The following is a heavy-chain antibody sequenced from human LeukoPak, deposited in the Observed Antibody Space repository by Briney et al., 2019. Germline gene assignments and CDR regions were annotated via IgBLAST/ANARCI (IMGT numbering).Heavy chain of an antibody. CDR2: INPNSGGT. CDR1: GYTFTSYG. J-gene: IGHJ5*02. Sequence: ASVKVSCKASGYTFTSYGIRWVRQAPGQGLEWIGWINPNSGGTNYAQKFQGRVTMTRDTSISTAYMELSRLRSDDTAVYYCARGSSGWYSFDPWGQGTLVTVSS. CDR3: ARGSSGWYSFDP. V-gene: IGHV1-2*02. D-gene: IGHD6-19*01.